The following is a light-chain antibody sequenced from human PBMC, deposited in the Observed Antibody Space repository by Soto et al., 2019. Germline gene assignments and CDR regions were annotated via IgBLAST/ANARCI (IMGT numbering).Light chain of an antibody. V-gene: IGKV1-39*01. J-gene: IGKJ1*01. Sequence: MSQSPASVSASVGDRVTITCRASQSVNTYLHWYQQKAGQAPKLLIYAASNLQSGVPSRFSGRGSGTDFTLTVESLQPEDFATYYCQQGYSNPWTFGQGTKVDIK. CDR3: QQGYSNPWT. CDR2: AAS. CDR1: QSVNTY.